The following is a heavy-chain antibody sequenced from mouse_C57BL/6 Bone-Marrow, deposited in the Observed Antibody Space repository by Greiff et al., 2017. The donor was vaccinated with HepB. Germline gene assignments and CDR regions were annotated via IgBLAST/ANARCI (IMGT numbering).Heavy chain of an antibody. D-gene: IGHD2-1*01. J-gene: IGHJ4*01. V-gene: IGHV14-2*01. CDR1: GFNIKDYY. CDR2: IDPEDGET. Sequence: EVQVVESGAELVKPGASVKLSCTASGFNIKDYYMHWVKQRTEQGLEWIGRIDPEDGETKYAPKFQGKATITVDTSSNTAYLQLSSLTSEDTAVYCCATYGNLYYYAMDYWGQGTSVTVSS. CDR3: ATYGNLYYYAMDY.